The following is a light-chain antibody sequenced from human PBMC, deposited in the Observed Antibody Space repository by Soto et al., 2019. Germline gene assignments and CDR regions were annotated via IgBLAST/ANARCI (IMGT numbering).Light chain of an antibody. J-gene: IGKJ2*01. CDR3: QQRSNCPPYT. CDR1: QSVSSY. CDR2: DAS. Sequence: EIVLIQSPSTLSLSPGARVTLSCRASQSVSSYFAWYQQKPGQAPRLLIYDASNRATGIPARFSASGSGTDFTLTISSLEPEDIAVYYCQQRSNCPPYTYGQGTKLEIK. V-gene: IGKV3-11*01.